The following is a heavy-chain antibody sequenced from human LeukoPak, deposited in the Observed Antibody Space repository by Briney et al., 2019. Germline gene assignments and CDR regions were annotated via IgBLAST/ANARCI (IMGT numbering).Heavy chain of an antibody. J-gene: IGHJ4*02. D-gene: IGHD4-11*01. V-gene: IGHV3-9*01. CDR2: ISWNSGSI. CDR3: AREEPYSNYVYFDY. CDR1: GFTFDDYA. Sequence: PGGSLRLSCAASGFTFDDYAMHWVRQAPGKGLEWVSGISWNSGSIGYADSVKGRFTISRDNAKNSLYLQMNSLRAEDTAVYYCAREEPYSNYVYFDYWGQGTLVTVSS.